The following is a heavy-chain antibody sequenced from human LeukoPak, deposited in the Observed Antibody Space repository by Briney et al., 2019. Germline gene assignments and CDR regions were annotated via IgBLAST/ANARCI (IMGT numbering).Heavy chain of an antibody. V-gene: IGHV1-18*01. CDR3: ARAPGKAGRAAAGRGLDY. J-gene: IGHJ4*02. CDR1: GYTFTSYG. CDR2: ISAYNCNT. D-gene: IGHD6-13*01. Sequence: ASVKVSCKSSGYTFTSYGISWVRQAPGQGLDWMGWISAYNCNTNYAQKLQGRVTMTTDTSTSTDYMELRSLRSDDTAVYYCARAPGKAGRAAAGRGLDYWGQGTLVTVSS.